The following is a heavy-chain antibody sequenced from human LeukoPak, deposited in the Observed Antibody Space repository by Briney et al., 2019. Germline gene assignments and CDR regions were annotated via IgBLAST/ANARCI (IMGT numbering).Heavy chain of an antibody. J-gene: IGHJ4*02. CDR2: ISGSGGST. Sequence: GGSLRLSCAASGFTFSSYAMSWVRQAPGKGLEWVSAISGSGGSTYYADSVKGRFTISRDNSKNTLYLQVNSLRAEDTAVYYCARVDSSGWYGVSFFDYWGQGTLVTVSS. D-gene: IGHD6-19*01. V-gene: IGHV3-23*01. CDR3: ARVDSSGWYGVSFFDY. CDR1: GFTFSSYA.